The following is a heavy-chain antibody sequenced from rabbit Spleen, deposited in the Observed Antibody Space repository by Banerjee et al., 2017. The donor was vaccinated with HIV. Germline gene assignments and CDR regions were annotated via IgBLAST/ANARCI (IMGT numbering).Heavy chain of an antibody. V-gene: IGHV1S47*01. J-gene: IGHJ4*01. D-gene: IGHD7-1*01. CDR1: GFSFSSGYD. CDR3: ARLFAYAGYPGFGAATLDYFNL. Sequence: QEQLVESGGGLVQPGGSLKLSCKASGFSFSSGYDMCWVRQAPGKGPEWTACIYNGDGITYYASWVNGRFTISRSTSLNTVTLQMTSLTAADTATYFCARLFAYAGYPGFGAATLDYFNLWGQGTLVTVS. CDR2: IYNGDGIT.